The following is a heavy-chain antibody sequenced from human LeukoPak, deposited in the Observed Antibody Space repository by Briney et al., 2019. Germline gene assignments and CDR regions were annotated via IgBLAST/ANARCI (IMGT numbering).Heavy chain of an antibody. CDR2: IYHSGST. CDR3: ASGYCSSTSCSAGMDV. Sequence: SETLSLTCAVSGYSISSGYYWGWIRQPPGKGLEWIGSIYHSGSTYYNPSLKSRVTISVDTSKNQFSLKLSSVTAADTAVYYCASGYCSSTSCSAGMDVWGKGTTVTVPS. CDR1: GYSISSGYY. J-gene: IGHJ6*04. D-gene: IGHD2-2*01. V-gene: IGHV4-38-2*01.